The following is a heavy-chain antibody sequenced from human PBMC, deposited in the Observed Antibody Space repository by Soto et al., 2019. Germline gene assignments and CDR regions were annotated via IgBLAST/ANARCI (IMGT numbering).Heavy chain of an antibody. Sequence: QVQLVESGGGVVQPGRSLRLSCAASGFTFSSYGMHWVRQAPGKGLEWVAVISYDGSNKYYADSVKGRFTISRDNSKNTLYLQMNSLRAEDTAVYYCAKDRAVAGLFDYWGQGNLVTVSS. CDR1: GFTFSSYG. D-gene: IGHD6-19*01. J-gene: IGHJ4*02. CDR2: ISYDGSNK. CDR3: AKDRAVAGLFDY. V-gene: IGHV3-30*18.